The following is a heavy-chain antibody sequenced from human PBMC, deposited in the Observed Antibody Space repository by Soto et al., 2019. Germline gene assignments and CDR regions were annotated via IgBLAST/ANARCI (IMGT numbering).Heavy chain of an antibody. J-gene: IGHJ4*02. CDR1: GFTFSSYA. CDR3: ARDRGNYLGY. Sequence: GWSLRLSCAASGFTFSSYAMHWVRQAPGKGLEWVAVISYDGSNKYYADSVKGRFTISRDNSKNTLYLQMNSLRAEDTAVYYCARDRGNYLGYWGQGTLVTVSS. CDR2: ISYDGSNK. D-gene: IGHD1-26*01. V-gene: IGHV3-30-3*01.